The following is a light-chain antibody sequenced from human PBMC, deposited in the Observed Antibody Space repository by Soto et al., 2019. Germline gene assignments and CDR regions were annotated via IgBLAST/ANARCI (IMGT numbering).Light chain of an antibody. CDR1: SSDVGGYNY. V-gene: IGLV2-14*03. CDR3: SSYRASSTTHYV. Sequence: QSALTQPASLSGSPGQSITISCTGTSSDVGGYNYVSWYQQHPGKAPKLMIYDVSNRPSGVSNRFSGSKSGNTASLTISGLQAEDEADYYCSSYRASSTTHYVFGTGTKQTVL. J-gene: IGLJ1*01. CDR2: DVS.